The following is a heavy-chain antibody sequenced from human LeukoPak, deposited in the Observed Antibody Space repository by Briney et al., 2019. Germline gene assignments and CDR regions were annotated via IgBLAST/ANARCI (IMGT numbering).Heavy chain of an antibody. V-gene: IGHV3-21*01. J-gene: IGHJ4*02. CDR2: IDYDSSHI. D-gene: IGHD3-9*01. CDR3: ARDPLRYLRVGHYDY. CDR1: GLTFSHSA. Sequence: GGTLRLSCAVSGLTFSHSAMNWVRQVPGKGLEGVSSIDYDSSHIYYAASVRGRFTISRDNARNSVYLQMNRVRVEDTGVYYCARDPLRYLRVGHYDYWGQGTLVAVSS.